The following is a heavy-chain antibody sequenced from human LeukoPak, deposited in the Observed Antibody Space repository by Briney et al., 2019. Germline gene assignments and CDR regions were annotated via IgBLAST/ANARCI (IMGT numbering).Heavy chain of an antibody. CDR3: ARSIGTYAAAYHFDY. V-gene: IGHV3-11*04. D-gene: IGHD2-2*01. J-gene: IGHJ4*02. Sequence: GGSLRLSCAASGFTFSDYYMSWIRQAPGKGLEWVSYISSSGNTIYYADSVKGRFTISRDNAKNSLYLQMDSLGAEDTAVYYCARSIGTYAAAYHFDYWGQGTLVTVSS. CDR2: ISSSGNTI. CDR1: GFTFSDYY.